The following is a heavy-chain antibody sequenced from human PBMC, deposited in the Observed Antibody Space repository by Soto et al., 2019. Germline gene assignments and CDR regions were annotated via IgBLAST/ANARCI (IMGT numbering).Heavy chain of an antibody. V-gene: IGHV3-53*04. Sequence: GGSLRLSCAASGFTVSSNYMSWVRQAPGKGLEWVSVIYSGGSTYYADSVKGRFTISRHNSKNTLYLQMNSLRAEDTAVYYCARMRSGWSEVYAFDIWGQGTMVTVSS. J-gene: IGHJ3*02. D-gene: IGHD6-19*01. CDR1: GFTVSSNY. CDR2: IYSGGST. CDR3: ARMRSGWSEVYAFDI.